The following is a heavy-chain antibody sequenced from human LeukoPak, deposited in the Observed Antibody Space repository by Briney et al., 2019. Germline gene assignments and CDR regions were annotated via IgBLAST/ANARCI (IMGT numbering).Heavy chain of an antibody. CDR3: ARISRAAALLHDAFDI. D-gene: IGHD2-2*01. CDR1: GYTFTSYD. V-gene: IGHV1-69*05. Sequence: SVKVSCKASGYTFTSYDINWVRQATGQGLEWMGGIIPIFGTANYAQKFHGRVTITTDESTSTAYMELSSLRSEDTAVYYCARISRAAALLHDAFDIWGQGTMVTVSS. CDR2: IIPIFGTA. J-gene: IGHJ3*02.